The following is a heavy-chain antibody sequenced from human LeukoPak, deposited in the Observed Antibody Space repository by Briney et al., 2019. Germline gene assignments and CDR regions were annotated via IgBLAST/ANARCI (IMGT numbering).Heavy chain of an antibody. CDR2: IIPILGIA. CDR3: ARVGRGYSDRWWFDP. Sequence: SVKDSCKASGGTFSSYTISWVRQAPGQGLEWMGRIIPILGIANYAQKFQGRVTITADKSTSTAYMELSSLRSEDTAVYYCARVGRGYSDRWWFDPWGQGTLVTVSS. CDR1: GGTFSSYT. V-gene: IGHV1-69*02. D-gene: IGHD5-18*01. J-gene: IGHJ5*02.